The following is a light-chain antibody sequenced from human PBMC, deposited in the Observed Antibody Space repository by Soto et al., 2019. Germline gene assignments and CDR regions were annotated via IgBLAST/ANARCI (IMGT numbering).Light chain of an antibody. CDR3: QQYGSSPWT. CDR1: QSVSSSY. V-gene: IGKV3-20*01. J-gene: IGKJ1*01. CDR2: GAS. Sequence: IVLTQSPGTLSLSPGERATLSCRASQSVSSSYLAWYQQKPGQAPRPLIYGASSRAIGIPDRFSGSGSGTDFTLTISRLETEDFAVYYCQQYGSSPWTFGQGTKVDIK.